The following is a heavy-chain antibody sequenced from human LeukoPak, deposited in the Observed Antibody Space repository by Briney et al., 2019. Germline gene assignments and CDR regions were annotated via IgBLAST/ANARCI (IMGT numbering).Heavy chain of an antibody. CDR3: AKEVVVAPPEAFDY. Sequence: GGSLRLSCAVSGFTFRSYAMSWVRQAPGKGLEWGSGISGSGGATYYADSVQGRFTISRDNSKNTLYLQMNSLRAEDTAVYYCAKEVVVAPPEAFDYWGQGTLVTVSS. V-gene: IGHV3-23*01. CDR2: ISGSGGAT. CDR1: GFTFRSYA. D-gene: IGHD2-15*01. J-gene: IGHJ4*02.